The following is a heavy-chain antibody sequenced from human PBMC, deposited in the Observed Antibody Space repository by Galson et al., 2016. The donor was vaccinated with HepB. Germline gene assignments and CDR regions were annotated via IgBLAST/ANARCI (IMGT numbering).Heavy chain of an antibody. CDR2: ISYDGSHE. J-gene: IGHJ5*02. CDR1: GFSFNTYG. Sequence: SLRLSCAASGFSFNTYGMRWVRQAPGKGLEWVAVISYDGSHENYIDNVQGRFIVSRDNSKSTADLQMNSLRLEDTAVYYCARGFCTSPSSPPDPRGQGTLVTISS. CDR3: ARGFCTSPSSPPDP. V-gene: IGHV3-30*03. D-gene: IGHD2-8*01.